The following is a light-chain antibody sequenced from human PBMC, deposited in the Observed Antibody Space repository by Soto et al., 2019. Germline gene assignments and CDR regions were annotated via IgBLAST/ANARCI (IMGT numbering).Light chain of an antibody. CDR3: SSYTTSSTYV. CDR2: DVS. J-gene: IGLJ1*01. CDR1: SSDVGGYNY. Sequence: QSALTQPASVSGSPGQSITISCTGTSSDVGGYNYVSWYQQHPGKAPKLMICDVSDRPSGISNRFSGSKSGNTASLTISGLQAEYEADYYCSSYTTSSTYVFGTGTKVTV. V-gene: IGLV2-14*01.